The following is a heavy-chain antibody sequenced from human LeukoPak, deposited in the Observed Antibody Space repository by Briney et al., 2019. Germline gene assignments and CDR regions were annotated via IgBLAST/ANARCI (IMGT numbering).Heavy chain of an antibody. V-gene: IGHV3-21*01. D-gene: IGHD3-22*01. CDR2: ISSSSSYI. Sequence: PGGSLRLSCAASGFTFSSYSMNWVRQAPGKGLEWVSSISSSSSYIYYADSVKGRFTISRGNAKNSLYLQMNSLRAEDTAVYYCARDREYDSSGYFDYWGQGTLVTVSS. CDR3: ARDREYDSSGYFDY. CDR1: GFTFSSYS. J-gene: IGHJ4*02.